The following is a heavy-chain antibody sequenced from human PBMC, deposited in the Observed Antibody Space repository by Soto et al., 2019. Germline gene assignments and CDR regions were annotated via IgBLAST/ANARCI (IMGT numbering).Heavy chain of an antibody. D-gene: IGHD1-26*01. V-gene: IGHV4-34*01. CDR2: IHLSGRV. CDR1: GGSFSDHY. J-gene: IGHJ5*02. Sequence: QVQLQQWGSGLLKPSETLSLTCAIYGGSFSDHYWHWIRQSPGKGLEWIGEIHLSGRVNFTPSLKSRTRLSMDTSRNQFFLTLRSVTAADTAVYFCARTPTRGASAWLDPWGRGHLVTVSS. CDR3: ARTPTRGASAWLDP.